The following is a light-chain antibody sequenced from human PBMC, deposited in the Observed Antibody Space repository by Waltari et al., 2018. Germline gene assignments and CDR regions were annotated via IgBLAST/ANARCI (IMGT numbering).Light chain of an antibody. CDR1: QSIMSW. CDR3: QQYNTDYT. V-gene: IGKV1-5*03. Sequence: DVQTTQSPSTPSASVGDTVSITYRASQSIMSWLAWYQQKAGKAPKVLISKASTLESGVPSRFSGSESGTEFTLTISNLQPDDFATYYCQQYNTDYTFGQGTILEIK. CDR2: KAS. J-gene: IGKJ2*01.